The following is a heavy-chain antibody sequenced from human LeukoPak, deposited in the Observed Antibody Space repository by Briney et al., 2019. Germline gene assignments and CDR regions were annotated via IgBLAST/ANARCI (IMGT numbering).Heavy chain of an antibody. D-gene: IGHD1-1*01. Sequence: SETLSLTCTVSGGSISSGGYYWSWIRQPPGKGLEWIGYIYHSGSTYYNPSLKSRVTISVDRSKNQFSLKLSSVTAADTAVYYCARVWNRRYFDYWGQGTLVTVSS. J-gene: IGHJ4*02. CDR3: ARVWNRRYFDY. V-gene: IGHV4-30-2*01. CDR2: IYHSGST. CDR1: GGSISSGGYY.